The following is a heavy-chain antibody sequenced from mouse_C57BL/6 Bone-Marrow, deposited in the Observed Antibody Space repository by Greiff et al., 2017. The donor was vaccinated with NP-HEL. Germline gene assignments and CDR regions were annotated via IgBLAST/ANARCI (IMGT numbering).Heavy chain of an antibody. CDR3: ASTGPFDY. Sequence: QVQLKESGPELVKPGASVKISCKASGYAFSSSWMNWVKQRPGKGLEWIGRIYPGDGDTNYNGKFKGKATLTADKSSSTAYMQLSSLTSEDSAVYFCASTGPFDYWGQGTTLTVSS. J-gene: IGHJ2*01. CDR1: GYAFSSSW. D-gene: IGHD4-1*02. V-gene: IGHV1-82*01. CDR2: IYPGDGDT.